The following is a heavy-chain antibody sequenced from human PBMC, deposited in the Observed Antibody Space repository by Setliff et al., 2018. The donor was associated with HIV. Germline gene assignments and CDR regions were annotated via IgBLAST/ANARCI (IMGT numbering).Heavy chain of an antibody. CDR1: GYTFTTYS. D-gene: IGHD2-15*01. V-gene: IGHV1-3*01. Sequence: ASVKVSCKASGYTFTTYSIHWVRQAPGQSLEWMGWINVGKGDTKYSQELQGRITLTTDTSANTAYMELSSLRSDDTAVYFCARGALLAVFDFDHWCHGTLVTVS. CDR2: INVGKGDT. CDR3: ARGALLAVFDFDH. J-gene: IGHJ4*01.